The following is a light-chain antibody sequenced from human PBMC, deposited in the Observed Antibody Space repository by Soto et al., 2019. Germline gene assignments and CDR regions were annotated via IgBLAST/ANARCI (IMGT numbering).Light chain of an antibody. V-gene: IGKV2-28*01. CDR1: QSLLHSNGYNY. CDR3: IQALQTPLA. CDR2: LGS. Sequence: DIVMTQSPLSLPVTPGEPASISCRSSQSLLHSNGYNYLDWYLQKPGQSPQLLIYLGSNRASGAPDRCSGSGSGTDFTLKIRRVEAADVGVYYCIQALQTPLAFGPGTKVDIK. J-gene: IGKJ3*01.